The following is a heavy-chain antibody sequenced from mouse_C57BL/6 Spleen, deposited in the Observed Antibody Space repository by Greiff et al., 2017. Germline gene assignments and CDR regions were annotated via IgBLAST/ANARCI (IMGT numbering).Heavy chain of an antibody. CDR2: IDPETGGT. V-gene: IGHV1-15*01. D-gene: IGHD2-4*01. J-gene: IGHJ3*01. Sequence: VQLQESGAELVRPGASVTLSCKASGYTFTDYEMHWVKQTPVHGLEWIGAIDPETGGTAYNQKFKGKAILTADKSSSTAYMELRSLTSEDSAVYYCTRHYEAYWGQGTLVTVSA. CDR1: GYTFTDYE. CDR3: TRHYEAY.